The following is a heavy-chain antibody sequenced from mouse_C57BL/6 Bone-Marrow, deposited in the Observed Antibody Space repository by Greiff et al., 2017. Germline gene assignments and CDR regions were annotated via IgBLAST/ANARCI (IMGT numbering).Heavy chain of an antibody. CDR3: ARKIRRIFAY. CDR1: GYSFTGYY. Sequence: EVQLQQSGPELVKPGASVKISCKASGYSFTGYYMNWVKQSPEKSLEWIGEINPSTGGTTYNQKFKAKATLTVDKSSSTAYMQLKSLTSEDSAVYFFARKIRRIFAYWGQGTLVTVSA. D-gene: IGHD5-1-1*01. V-gene: IGHV1-42*01. CDR2: INPSTGGT. J-gene: IGHJ3*01.